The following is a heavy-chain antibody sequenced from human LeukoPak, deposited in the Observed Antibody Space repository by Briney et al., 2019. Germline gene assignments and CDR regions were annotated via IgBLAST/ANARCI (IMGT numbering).Heavy chain of an antibody. J-gene: IGHJ4*02. CDR3: ARGWRDYLFDY. Sequence: PSETLSLTCTVSGGSISSSSYYWGWIRQPPGKGLEWIGSIYYSGSTYYNPSLKSRVTISVDTSKNQFSLKLSSVTAADTAVYYCARGWRDYLFDYWGQGTLVTVSS. D-gene: IGHD5-24*01. CDR1: GGSISSSSYY. CDR2: IYYSGST. V-gene: IGHV4-39*07.